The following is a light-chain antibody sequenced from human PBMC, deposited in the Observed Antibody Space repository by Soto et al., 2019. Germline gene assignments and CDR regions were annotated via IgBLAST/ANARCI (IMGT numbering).Light chain of an antibody. CDR2: TTN. CDR3: LLYYGGAQLV. Sequence: QAVVTQPPSLTVSPGGTVTLTCASSTGAVTSGNYPSWFQQRPGQAPRTLTYTTNSHHSWTPARFSGSLLGDKAALTLSGVQREDEADYYCLLYYGGAQLVFGGGTKLTVL. J-gene: IGLJ3*02. V-gene: IGLV7-43*01. CDR1: TGAVTSGNY.